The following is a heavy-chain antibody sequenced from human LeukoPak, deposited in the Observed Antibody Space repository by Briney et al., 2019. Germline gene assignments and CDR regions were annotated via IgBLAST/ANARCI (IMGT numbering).Heavy chain of an antibody. D-gene: IGHD4-23*01. J-gene: IGHJ4*02. CDR2: ISYDGSKR. V-gene: IGHV3-30*04. CDR1: GFTFSNYA. CDR3: AREVTPYY. Sequence: PGGSLRLSCAASGFTFSNYAMHWVRQAPGKGLEWMAVISYDGSKRYYADSVKGRFTISRDNAKNSLFLQMNSLRAEDTAVYYCAREVTPYYWGQGTLVTVSS.